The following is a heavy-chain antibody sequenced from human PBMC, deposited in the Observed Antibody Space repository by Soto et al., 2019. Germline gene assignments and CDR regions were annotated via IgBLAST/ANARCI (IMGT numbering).Heavy chain of an antibody. J-gene: IGHJ4*02. CDR3: AKDQKYSSSLKYYFDY. CDR2: ISYDGSNK. D-gene: IGHD6-13*01. Sequence: PGGSLRLSCAASGFTFSSYGMHWVRQAPGKGLEWVAVISYDGSNKYYADSVKGRFTISRDNSKNTLYLQMNSLRAEDTAVYYCAKDQKYSSSLKYYFDYWGQGTLVTVSS. CDR1: GFTFSSYG. V-gene: IGHV3-30*18.